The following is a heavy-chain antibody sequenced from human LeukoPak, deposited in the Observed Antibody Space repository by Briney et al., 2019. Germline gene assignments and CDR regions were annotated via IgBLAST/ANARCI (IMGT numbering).Heavy chain of an antibody. J-gene: IGHJ4*02. CDR1: GFTFSSYG. V-gene: IGHV3-21*01. D-gene: IGHD3-22*01. Sequence: GGSLRLSCAASGFTFSSYGMNWVRQAPGKGLEWVSSISSSSSYIYYADSVKGRFTISRDNAKNSLFLQMNSLRAEDTAVYYCARETYYYDTSGYYHYYFDYWGQGTLVPVSS. CDR3: ARETYYYDTSGYYHYYFDY. CDR2: ISSSSSYI.